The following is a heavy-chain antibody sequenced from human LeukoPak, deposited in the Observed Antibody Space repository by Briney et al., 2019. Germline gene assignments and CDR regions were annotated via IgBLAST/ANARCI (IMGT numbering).Heavy chain of an antibody. D-gene: IGHD5-18*01. V-gene: IGHV4-30-4*08. CDR2: VYYSGST. CDR3: ARGGYSYDYFDY. Sequence: SETLSLTCTVSGGSISSGDYYWSWIRQPPGKGLEWIGYVYYSGSTYYNPSLKSRVTISVDTSKNQSSLKLSSVTAADTAVYYCARGGYSYDYFDYWGQGTLVTVSS. J-gene: IGHJ4*02. CDR1: GGSISSGDYY.